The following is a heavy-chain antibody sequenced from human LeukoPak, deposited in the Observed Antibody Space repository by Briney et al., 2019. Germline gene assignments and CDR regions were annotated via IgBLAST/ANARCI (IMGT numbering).Heavy chain of an antibody. CDR2: INPNSGGT. V-gene: IGHV1-2*02. D-gene: IGHD2-2*02. Sequence: ASVKVSCKASGYTFTGYYMHWVRQAPGQGLEWMGWINPNSGGTNYAQKFQGRVTMTRDTSIRTAYMELSRLRSDDTAVYYCARWGGYCSSTSCYTGFDYWGQGTLVTVSS. CDR3: ARWGGYCSSTSCYTGFDY. CDR1: GYTFTGYY. J-gene: IGHJ4*02.